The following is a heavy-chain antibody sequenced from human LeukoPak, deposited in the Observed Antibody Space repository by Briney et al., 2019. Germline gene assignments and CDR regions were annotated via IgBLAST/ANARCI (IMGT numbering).Heavy chain of an antibody. CDR2: IRSSDSTI. CDR1: GFTFSSYE. D-gene: IGHD4-23*01. Sequence: GGSLRLSCAASGFTFSSYEMHWVRQAPGKGLEWVSYIRSSDSTIYYADSVKGRFTISRDNAKNSLYLQMNSLRADDTAVYFCARDYGGSSPFDYWGQGTLVTVSS. J-gene: IGHJ4*02. CDR3: ARDYGGSSPFDY. V-gene: IGHV3-48*03.